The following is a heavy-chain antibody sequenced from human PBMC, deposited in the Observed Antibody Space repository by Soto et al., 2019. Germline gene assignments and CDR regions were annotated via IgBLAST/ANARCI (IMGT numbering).Heavy chain of an antibody. Sequence: QVQLQESGPGLVKPSQTLSLTCTVSGGSISSGGYYWSWIRQHPGKGLGWIGYIYYSGSTYYNPSLKSRVTISVDTSKNQFSLKLSSVTAADTAVYYCARDSEDTAMEYWYFDLWGRGTLVTVSS. J-gene: IGHJ2*01. CDR2: IYYSGST. V-gene: IGHV4-31*03. CDR1: GGSISSGGYY. D-gene: IGHD5-18*01. CDR3: ARDSEDTAMEYWYFDL.